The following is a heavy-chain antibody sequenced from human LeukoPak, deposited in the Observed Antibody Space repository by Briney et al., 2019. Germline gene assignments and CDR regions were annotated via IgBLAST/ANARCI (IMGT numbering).Heavy chain of an antibody. Sequence: GASVKVSCKASGYTFTGYYMHWVRQAPGQGLEWMGWINPNSGGTNYAQKFQGRVTMTRDTSISTAYMELSRLRSDDTAVYYCARGSITMVRGFVDYWGQGTLVTVSS. CDR1: GYTFTGYY. V-gene: IGHV1-2*02. J-gene: IGHJ4*02. CDR3: ARGSITMVRGFVDY. D-gene: IGHD3-10*01. CDR2: INPNSGGT.